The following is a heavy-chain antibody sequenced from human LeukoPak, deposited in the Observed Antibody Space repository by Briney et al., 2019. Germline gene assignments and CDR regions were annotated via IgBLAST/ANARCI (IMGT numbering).Heavy chain of an antibody. CDR1: GYSFTTYH. Sequence: GASVKVSCKASGYSFTTYHINWVRQATGQGREWMGWMSPTSGNTGYAQKFQGRVSMTRNTSINTAYMELSSLKSEDTAVYYCARTLAGRSYYYYMDAWGNGTTVTVSS. CDR3: ARTLAGRSYYYYMDA. J-gene: IGHJ6*03. CDR2: MSPTSGNT. D-gene: IGHD6-6*01. V-gene: IGHV1-8*01.